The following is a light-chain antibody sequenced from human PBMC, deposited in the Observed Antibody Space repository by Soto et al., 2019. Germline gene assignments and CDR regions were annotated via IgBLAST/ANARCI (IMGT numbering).Light chain of an antibody. Sequence: QSALTQPASVSGSPGQSFTISCTGTNSDIGGYNYVTWYQQHPGKAPKLMIFDVNNRPSGVSNRFSGSKSGNTASLTISGLQAEDEADYYCSSYTSNSTYVFGTGTKVTVL. J-gene: IGLJ1*01. CDR2: DVN. CDR3: SSYTSNSTYV. V-gene: IGLV2-14*01. CDR1: NSDIGGYNY.